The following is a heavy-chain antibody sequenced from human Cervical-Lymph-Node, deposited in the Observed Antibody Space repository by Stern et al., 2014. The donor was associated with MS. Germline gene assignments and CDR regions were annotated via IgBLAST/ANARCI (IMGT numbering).Heavy chain of an antibody. CDR2: IIPIFGTA. V-gene: IGHV1-69*01. CDR3: ASTTYCSSTSCYTGYYYGMDV. CDR1: GGTFSSYA. D-gene: IGHD2-2*02. Sequence: VQLVQSGAEVKKPGSSVKVSCKASGGTFSSYAISWVRQAPGKGLEWMGGIIPIFGTANYAQKFQGRVTITADESTSTAYMELSSLRSEDTAVYYCASTTYCSSTSCYTGYYYGMDVWGQGTTVTVSS. J-gene: IGHJ6*02.